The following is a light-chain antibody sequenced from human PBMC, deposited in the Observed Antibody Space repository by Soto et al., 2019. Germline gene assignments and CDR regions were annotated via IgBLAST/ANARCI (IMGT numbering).Light chain of an antibody. CDR2: GAS. Sequence: EIVLTQSPGTLSLSPGERATLSCRASQRVRSSYLAWHQQKPGQAPRLLIYGASSRATGIPDRFSGSGSGTVFSLSISRLAPEDFAVYYCHQYGSSPAPFGQWTNVDIK. V-gene: IGKV3-20*01. CDR1: QRVRSSY. CDR3: HQYGSSPAP. J-gene: IGKJ1*01.